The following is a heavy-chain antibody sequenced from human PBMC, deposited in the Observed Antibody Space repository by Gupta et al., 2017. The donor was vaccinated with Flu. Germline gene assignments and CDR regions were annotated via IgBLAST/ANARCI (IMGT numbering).Heavy chain of an antibody. CDR3: AKDDGYGDYDPYYFDS. D-gene: IGHD4-17*01. CDR2: ITASGYSA. Sequence: EVQLLESGGGLVQPGESLRLSCAASGTTFSNYAMTWVRQAPGKGLEWVSLITASGYSAYYADSVKGRFTISRDNSKDTLYLQMNSLRAEDTAVYYCAKDDGYGDYDPYYFDSWGQGTLVSVSS. J-gene: IGHJ4*02. V-gene: IGHV3-23*01. CDR1: GTTFSNYA.